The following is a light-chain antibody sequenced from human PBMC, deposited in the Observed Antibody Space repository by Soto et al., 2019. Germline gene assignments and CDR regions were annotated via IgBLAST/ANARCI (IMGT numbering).Light chain of an antibody. CDR1: QSVGSN. CDR3: QQYNNWPTWT. V-gene: IGKV3-15*01. Sequence: ILMTQSPETLSVSPGERVTLACSSRQSVGSNLAWYQQKPGQAPRLLIYGASTRATGIPARFSGSGSETEFTLTISILQAEDSAVHFCQQYNNWPTWTFGQGTKVDIK. CDR2: GAS. J-gene: IGKJ1*01.